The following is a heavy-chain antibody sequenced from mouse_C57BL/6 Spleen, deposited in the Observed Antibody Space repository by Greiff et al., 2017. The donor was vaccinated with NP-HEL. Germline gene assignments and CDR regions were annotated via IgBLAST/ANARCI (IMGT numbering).Heavy chain of an antibody. D-gene: IGHD1-1*01. CDR1: GYTFTSYW. V-gene: IGHV1-64*01. CDR3: ANLFITTVVATGDY. J-gene: IGHJ2*01. Sequence: VQLQQPGAELVKPGASVKLSCKASGYTFTSYWMHWVKQRPGQGLEWIGMIHPNSGSTNYNEKFKSKATLTVDKSSSTAYMQLSSLTSEDSAVYYCANLFITTVVATGDYWGQGTTLTVSS. CDR2: IHPNSGST.